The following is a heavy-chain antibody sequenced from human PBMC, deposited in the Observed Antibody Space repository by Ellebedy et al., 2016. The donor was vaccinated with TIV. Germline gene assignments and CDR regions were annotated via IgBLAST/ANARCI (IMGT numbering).Heavy chain of an antibody. Sequence: MPSETLSLTCAVYGGSFSGYYWSWIRQPPGKGLEWIGEINHSGSTNYNPSLKSRVTISVDTSKNQFSLKLSSVTAADTAVYYCARGTRGAGGMDVWGQGTTVTVSS. CDR3: ARGTRGAGGMDV. J-gene: IGHJ6*02. V-gene: IGHV4-34*01. D-gene: IGHD4/OR15-4a*01. CDR2: INHSGST. CDR1: GGSFSGYY.